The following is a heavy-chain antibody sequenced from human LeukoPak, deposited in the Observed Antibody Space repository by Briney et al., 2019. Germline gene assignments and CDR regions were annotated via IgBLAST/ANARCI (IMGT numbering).Heavy chain of an antibody. CDR2: INPNSADT. D-gene: IGHD3-22*01. CDR1: GYTFTAYY. V-gene: IGHV1-2*02. J-gene: IGHJ3*02. CDR3: ARDNYSTMNAFDI. Sequence: ASVKVSCKASGYTFTAYYIHWVRQAPGQGLEWMGWINPNSADTRYIQKFQGRVTMTRDTSISTAYMELSRLTSDDTAVYYCARDNYSTMNAFDIWGQGTMVTISS.